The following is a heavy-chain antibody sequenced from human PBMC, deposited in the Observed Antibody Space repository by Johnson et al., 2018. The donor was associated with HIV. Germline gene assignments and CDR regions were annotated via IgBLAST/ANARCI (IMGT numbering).Heavy chain of an antibody. J-gene: IGHJ3*02. CDR2: ISYDGSNK. D-gene: IGHD6-19*01. Sequence: QVQLVESGGGVVQPGRSLRLSCAASGFTFSSYAMHLVRQAPGKGLEWVAVISYDGSNKYYADSVKGRFTISRDNSKNTLYLQMNSLRAEDTAVYYCAREYVGQWLGPRHAFDIWGQGTMVTVSS. CDR1: GFTFSSYA. V-gene: IGHV3-30-3*01. CDR3: AREYVGQWLGPRHAFDI.